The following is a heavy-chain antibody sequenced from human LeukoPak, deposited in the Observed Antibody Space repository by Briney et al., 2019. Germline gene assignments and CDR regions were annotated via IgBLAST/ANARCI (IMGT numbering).Heavy chain of an antibody. J-gene: IGHJ4*02. CDR1: GGSISSNTYY. CDR3: ARDYQGGYGDKTVDY. D-gene: IGHD5-18*01. V-gene: IGHV4-39*07. CDR2: IYYSGST. Sequence: TSETLSLTCTVSGGSISSNTYYWGWIRQPPGKGLEWIGSIYYSGSTYYNPSLKSRVTISVDTSKNQFSLKLSSVTAADTAVYYCARDYQGGYGDKTVDYWGQGTLVTVSS.